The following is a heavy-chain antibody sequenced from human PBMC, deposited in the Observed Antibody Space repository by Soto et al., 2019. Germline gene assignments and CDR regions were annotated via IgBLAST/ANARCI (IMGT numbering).Heavy chain of an antibody. D-gene: IGHD5-18*01. V-gene: IGHV1-69*01. J-gene: IGHJ4*02. CDR2: IIPIFRTT. CDR1: GGTFSNFA. Sequence: QVQLMQSGAELKRTGSSVKVSCKASGGTFSNFAINWVRQAPGQGLEWIGGIIPIFRTTNHAQQFRGRVTITADESTKTSYMELSSLRSDDTAVYYCARLRGGLRDGYSGGRDYWGQGTLVTVSS. CDR3: ARLRGGLRDGYSGGRDY.